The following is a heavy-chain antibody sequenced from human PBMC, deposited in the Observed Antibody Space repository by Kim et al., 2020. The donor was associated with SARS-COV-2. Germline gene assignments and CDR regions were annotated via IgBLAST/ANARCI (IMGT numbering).Heavy chain of an antibody. CDR3: ARWVLAGGYYYYYGMDV. Sequence: VKGRLTISRDNSKNTLYLQMNSLRAEDTAVYYCARWVLAGGYYYYYGMDVWGQGTTVTVSS. V-gene: IGHV3-30*01. D-gene: IGHD1-26*01. J-gene: IGHJ6*02.